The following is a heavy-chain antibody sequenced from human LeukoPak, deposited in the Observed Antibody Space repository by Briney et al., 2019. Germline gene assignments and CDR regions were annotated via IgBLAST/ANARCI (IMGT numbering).Heavy chain of an antibody. CDR3: TILPYDSSGYYTYFDY. V-gene: IGHV7-4-1*02. D-gene: IGHD3-22*01. J-gene: IGHJ4*02. CDR2: INTNTGNP. CDR1: GYTFTSYA. Sequence: ASVKVSCKASGYTFTSYAMNWVRQAPGQGLEWMGWINTNTGNPTYAQGFTGRFVFSLDTPVSTAYLQISSLKAEDTAVYYCTILPYDSSGYYTYFDYWGQGTLVTVSS.